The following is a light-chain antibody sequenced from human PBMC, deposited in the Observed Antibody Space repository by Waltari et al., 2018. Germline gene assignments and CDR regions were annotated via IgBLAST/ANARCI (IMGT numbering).Light chain of an antibody. CDR2: QSS. Sequence: EIMLTQSPDTLSLSPVERATLSCRASQSISRYLVWYQQKPGQAPRLLIYQSSIRATGIPDRFSGSGYGTDFSLTISKLEPEDFAVYYCQNHERLPAVFGQGTKVEIK. J-gene: IGKJ1*01. CDR3: QNHERLPAV. V-gene: IGKV3-20*01. CDR1: QSISRY.